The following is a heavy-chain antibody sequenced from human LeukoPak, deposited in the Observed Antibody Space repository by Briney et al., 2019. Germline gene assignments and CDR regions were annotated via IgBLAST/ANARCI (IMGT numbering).Heavy chain of an antibody. D-gene: IGHD2-15*01. CDR2: IWYDGSEK. J-gene: IGHJ4*02. CDR3: ARGTSDGPVAQLDH. V-gene: IGHV3-33*01. CDR1: GSSLSYYA. Sequence: GGSLRLSYAASGSSLSYYAMHWVRQAPGKGLEWVSVIWYDGSEKYYVDSVKGRFTISRDNSKNTLYLQMNSLRVEDTAVYYCARGTSDGPVAQLDHWGQGTLVTVAS.